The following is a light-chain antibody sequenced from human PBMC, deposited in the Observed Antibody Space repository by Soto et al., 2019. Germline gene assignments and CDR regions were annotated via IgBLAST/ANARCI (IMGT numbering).Light chain of an antibody. Sequence: EIVLTQSPGTLSVSPGERATLSCRASQSVSNNYLAWYQQKPGQAPRLLIYGASSRATGIPDRFSGSVSGTDFTLTISRLEPADFAVYYCQQYGSSPPITFGQGTRLDI. J-gene: IGKJ5*01. CDR2: GAS. V-gene: IGKV3-20*01. CDR1: QSVSNNY. CDR3: QQYGSSPPIT.